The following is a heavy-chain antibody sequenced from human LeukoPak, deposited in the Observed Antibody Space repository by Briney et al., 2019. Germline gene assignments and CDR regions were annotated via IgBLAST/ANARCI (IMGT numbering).Heavy chain of an antibody. D-gene: IGHD2-15*01. CDR2: ISGSGGST. CDR1: GFTFSSYS. CDR3: ARGASSGVRMDV. V-gene: IGHV3-23*01. Sequence: GGSLRLSCAASGFTFSSYSMSWVRQAPGKGLEWVSAISGSGGSTYYADSVKGRFTISRDNSKNTLYLQMNSLRAEDTAVYYCARGASSGVRMDVWGKGTTVTVSS. J-gene: IGHJ6*04.